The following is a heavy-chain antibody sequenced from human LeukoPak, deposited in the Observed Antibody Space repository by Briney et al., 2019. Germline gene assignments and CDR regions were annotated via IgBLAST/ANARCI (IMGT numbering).Heavy chain of an antibody. J-gene: IGHJ4*02. D-gene: IGHD3-22*01. CDR1: GFTFSTYA. CDR2: ISASGDTT. Sequence: PGGSLRLSCAASGFTFSTYAMAWVRRDPGKGLEWVSGISASGDTTYYGDSVEGRFIISKDYSKNTLYLQMNGLRAEDTALYYCASRPRSTVVAPWDYWGQGTLVTVSS. CDR3: ASRPRSTVVAPWDY. V-gene: IGHV3-23*01.